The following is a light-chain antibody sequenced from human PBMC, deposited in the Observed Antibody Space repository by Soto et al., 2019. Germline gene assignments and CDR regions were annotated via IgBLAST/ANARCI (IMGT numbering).Light chain of an antibody. V-gene: IGLV2-14*01. CDR2: GVT. J-gene: IGLJ1*01. CDR3: CSYAGSSTLYV. Sequence: QSVLTQPASVSGSPGQSITISCTGSGSDIGAYNYVSWYQQHPGKAPKLLIHGVTRRPSGVSSRFSASKSAYTASLTISGLQAEDEATYYCCSYAGSSTLYVFGTGTKVTVL. CDR1: GSDIGAYNY.